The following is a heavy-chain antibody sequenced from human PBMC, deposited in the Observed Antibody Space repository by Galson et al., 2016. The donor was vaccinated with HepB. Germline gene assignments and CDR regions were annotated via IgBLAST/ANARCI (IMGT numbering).Heavy chain of an antibody. D-gene: IGHD5-18*01. V-gene: IGHV1-2*02. CDR1: GYTFTGYY. J-gene: IGHJ4*02. CDR3: AREVATAMKEVGLDS. Sequence: SVKVSCKASGYTFTGYYLHWVRQAPGQGLEWMGFINPNSGGTNYTQKFQGRVTMTRDTSISTAYMEVSRLRSDDTAFYYCAREVATAMKEVGLDSWGQGTLVTVSS. CDR2: INPNSGGT.